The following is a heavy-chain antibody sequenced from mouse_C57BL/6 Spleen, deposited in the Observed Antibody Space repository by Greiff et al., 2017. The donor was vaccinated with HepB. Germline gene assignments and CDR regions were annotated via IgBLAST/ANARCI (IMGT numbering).Heavy chain of an antibody. J-gene: IGHJ3*01. CDR1: GFTFSNYW. CDR3: TRGKGFAY. Sequence: EVKLMESGGGLVQPGGSMKLSCVASGFTFSNYWMNWVRQSPEKGLEWVAQIRLKSDNYATHYAESVKGRFTISRDDSKSSVYLQMNNLRAEDTGIYYCTRGKGFAYWGQGTLVTVSA. CDR2: IRLKSDNYAT. V-gene: IGHV6-3*01.